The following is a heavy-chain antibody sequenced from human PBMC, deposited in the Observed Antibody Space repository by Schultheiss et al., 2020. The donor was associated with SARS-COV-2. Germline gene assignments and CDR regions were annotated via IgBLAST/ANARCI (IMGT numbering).Heavy chain of an antibody. V-gene: IGHV3-23*01. CDR2: ISGSGGST. CDR1: GFTFDDYA. CDR3: ARDSSLGYYGMDV. Sequence: GGSLRLSCAASGFTFDDYAMHWVRQPPGKGLEWVSAISGSGGSTYYADSVKGRFTISRDNSKNTLYLQMNSLRAEDTAVYYCARDSSLGYYGMDVWGQGTTVTVSS. J-gene: IGHJ6*02.